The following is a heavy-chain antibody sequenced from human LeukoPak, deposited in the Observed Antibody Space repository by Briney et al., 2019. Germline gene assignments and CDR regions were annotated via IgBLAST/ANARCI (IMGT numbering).Heavy chain of an antibody. CDR1: GGTFSTYG. Sequence: SVKVSCKASGGTFSTYGISWVRQAPRQGLEWMGRIIPRLSTSNYAQKFQGRVTITTDESTSTAYMELSSLRSEDTAVYYCARDPHSGYDRLFDAFDIWGQGTMVTVSS. CDR2: IIPRLSTS. V-gene: IGHV1-69*11. J-gene: IGHJ3*02. D-gene: IGHD5-12*01. CDR3: ARDPHSGYDRLFDAFDI.